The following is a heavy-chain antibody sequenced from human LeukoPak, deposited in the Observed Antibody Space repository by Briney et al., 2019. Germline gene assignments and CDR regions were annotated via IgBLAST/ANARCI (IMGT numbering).Heavy chain of an antibody. D-gene: IGHD5-18*01. CDR2: IYTSGSS. J-gene: IGHJ4*02. Sequence: SETLSLTCTVSGDSMSSSYWSWIRQPAGKGLEWIGRIYTSGSSNYNPSLKSRVGMSVDTSKNQISLRLSSVTAADTAVYYCARDGYSYGFDSWGQGTLVTVSS. CDR3: ARDGYSYGFDS. CDR1: GDSMSSSY. V-gene: IGHV4-4*07.